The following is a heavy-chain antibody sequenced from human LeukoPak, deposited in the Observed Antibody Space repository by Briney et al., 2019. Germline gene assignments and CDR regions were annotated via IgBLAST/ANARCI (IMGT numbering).Heavy chain of an antibody. CDR1: GFTFSNAW. CDR2: IKSKTDGGTT. V-gene: IGHV3-15*01. J-gene: IGHJ6*02. CDR3: TTFYNNYDFWSGYYYAMDV. D-gene: IGHD3-3*01. Sequence: GGSLRLSCAASGFTFSNAWMSWVRQAPGNGLEWVGRIKSKTDGGTTDYAAPVKGRFTISRDDSKNTLYLQMNSLKTEDTAVYYCTTFYNNYDFWSGYYYAMDVWGQGTTVTVSS.